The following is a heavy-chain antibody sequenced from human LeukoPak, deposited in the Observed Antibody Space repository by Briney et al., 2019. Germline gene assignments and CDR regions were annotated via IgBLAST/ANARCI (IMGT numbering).Heavy chain of an antibody. J-gene: IGHJ3*01. CDR2: IGDAGT. D-gene: IGHD3-16*01. CDR1: GFTFNDFA. Sequence: GGCLRLSCAASGFTFNDFAMTWVRQAPGKGLEWVSSIGDAGTYYADSVKGRFTISRDNSKNMLYLQLNSLRAGDTAMYYCAKNLGPFDVRGQGTMVTVSS. V-gene: IGHV3-23*01. CDR3: AKNLGPFDV.